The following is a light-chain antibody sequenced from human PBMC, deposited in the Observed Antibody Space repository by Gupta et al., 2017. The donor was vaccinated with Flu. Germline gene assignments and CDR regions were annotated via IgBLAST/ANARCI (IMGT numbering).Light chain of an antibody. CDR2: QVS. V-gene: IGKV2-30*01. Sequence: VVMTQSPLSLPVTLGQPASISCRSSQSLVYSDGNTYLHWFQQRPGQSPRRLMYQVSHRESGVPDRGSGRGSGTEFTLKIRRVEAADVGVYYCMRGSRGHMAFGRGTKVEIK. J-gene: IGKJ1*01. CDR1: QSLVYSDGNTY. CDR3: MRGSRGHMA.